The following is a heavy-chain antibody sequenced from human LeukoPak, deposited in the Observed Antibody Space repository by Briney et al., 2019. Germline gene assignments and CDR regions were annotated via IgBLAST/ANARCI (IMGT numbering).Heavy chain of an antibody. CDR2: IKSKSEGGTT. Sequence: GGSLRLSCAASGFSFSNAWMTWVRQAPGKGLEWVGRIKSKSEGGTTDYAAPVKDRFSISRDDSKNTLYLQMNSLKTEDTAVYYCTSWVAATWGQGTLVTVSS. CDR1: GFSFSNAW. D-gene: IGHD2-15*01. V-gene: IGHV3-15*01. J-gene: IGHJ5*02. CDR3: TSWVAAT.